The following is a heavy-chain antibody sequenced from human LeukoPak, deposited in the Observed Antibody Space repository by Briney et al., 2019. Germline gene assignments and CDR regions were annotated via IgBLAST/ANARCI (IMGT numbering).Heavy chain of an antibody. CDR2: IYYSGST. J-gene: IGHJ3*02. CDR3: ARAPLGSYCSGGSCYFGVAFDI. CDR1: GGSISSYY. V-gene: IGHV4-59*01. Sequence: SETLSLTCTVSGGSISSYYWSWIRQSPGKGLEWIGYIYYSGSTNYNPSLKSRVTISVDTSKNQFSLKLSSVTAADTAVYYCARAPLGSYCSGGSCYFGVAFDIWGQGTMVTVSS. D-gene: IGHD2-15*01.